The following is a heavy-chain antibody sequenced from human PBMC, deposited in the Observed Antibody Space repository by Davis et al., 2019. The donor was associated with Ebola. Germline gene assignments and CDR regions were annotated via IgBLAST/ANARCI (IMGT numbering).Heavy chain of an antibody. CDR1: GYIFSNYD. J-gene: IGHJ4*02. D-gene: IGHD2-21*02. Sequence: ASVKVSCKAPGYIFSNYDINWVRQASGQGLEWMGWVNPYSGHTGYVEKFKGRVTMTGDPSISTAYMELSSLTIDDTAVYYCARGYSPKCRGGDCVNDFWGQGTLVTVST. CDR2: VNPYSGHT. CDR3: ARGYSPKCRGGDCVNDF. V-gene: IGHV1-8*01.